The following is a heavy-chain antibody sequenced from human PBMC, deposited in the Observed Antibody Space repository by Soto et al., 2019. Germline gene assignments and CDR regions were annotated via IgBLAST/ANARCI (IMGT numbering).Heavy chain of an antibody. V-gene: IGHV3-48*01. CDR3: ARVLLVAATSLFAFDI. CDR2: ISSSSSTI. D-gene: IGHD2-15*01. CDR1: GFTFSSYS. Sequence: GGSLRLSCAASGFTFSSYSMNWVRQAPGKGLEWVSYISSSSSTIYYADSVEGRFTISRDNAKNSLYLQMNSLRAEDTAVYYCARVLLVAATSLFAFDIWGQGTMVTVSS. J-gene: IGHJ3*02.